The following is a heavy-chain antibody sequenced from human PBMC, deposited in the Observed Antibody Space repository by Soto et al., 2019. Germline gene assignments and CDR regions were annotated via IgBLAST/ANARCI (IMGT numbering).Heavy chain of an antibody. CDR2: TYYRSKWYN. J-gene: IGHJ5*02. CDR3: ARDLPSPLGIAVDGWFDP. V-gene: IGHV6-1*01. D-gene: IGHD6-19*01. Sequence: SQTLSLTCAISGDSVSSNSAAWNWIRQSPSRGLEWLGRTYYRSKWYNDYAVSVKSRITINPDTPKNQFSLQLNSVTPEDTAVYYCARDLPSPLGIAVDGWFDPWGQGTLVTVSS. CDR1: GDSVSSNSAA.